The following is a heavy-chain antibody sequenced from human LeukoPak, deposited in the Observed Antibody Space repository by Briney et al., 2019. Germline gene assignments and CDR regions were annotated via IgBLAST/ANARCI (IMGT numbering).Heavy chain of an antibody. Sequence: PSETLSLTCTVSGGSIGTSNYYWGWLRQPPGKGLEWIGSIYYSGSTYYNPSLKSRVTVSVDTSNNHFSLNLSSVTAADTAVYYCVRHPYDFWSGHWFDPWGQGTLVTVSS. V-gene: IGHV4-39*01. CDR2: IYYSGST. J-gene: IGHJ5*02. CDR1: GGSIGTSNYY. D-gene: IGHD3-3*01. CDR3: VRHPYDFWSGHWFDP.